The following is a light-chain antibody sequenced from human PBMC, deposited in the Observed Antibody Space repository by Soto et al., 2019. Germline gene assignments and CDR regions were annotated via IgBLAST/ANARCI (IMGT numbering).Light chain of an antibody. J-gene: IGKJ4*01. CDR3: QQYNNWPLT. CDR1: QSVSRN. CDR2: GAT. Sequence: ETVMTQSPATLSVSPGERATLSCRASQSVSRNLAWYQQKAGQAPGLLIYGATTRAPGIPARFTGGGSGTEFTLTISSLQSEDFAVYYCQQYNNWPLTFGGGTMVEIK. V-gene: IGKV3-15*01.